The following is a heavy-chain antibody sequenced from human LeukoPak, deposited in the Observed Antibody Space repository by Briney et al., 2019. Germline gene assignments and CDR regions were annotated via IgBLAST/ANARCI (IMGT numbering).Heavy chain of an antibody. J-gene: IGHJ4*02. V-gene: IGHV1-2*02. CDR3: AIIAVAGSPEFDY. D-gene: IGHD6-19*01. CDR2: INPNSGGT. Sequence: ASVKVSCKASGYTFTGYYMHWVRQAPGQGLEWMGWINPNSGGTNYAQKFQGRVTMTRDTSISTAYMELSRLRSDDTAVYYCAIIAVAGSPEFDYWGQGTLVTVSS. CDR1: GYTFTGYY.